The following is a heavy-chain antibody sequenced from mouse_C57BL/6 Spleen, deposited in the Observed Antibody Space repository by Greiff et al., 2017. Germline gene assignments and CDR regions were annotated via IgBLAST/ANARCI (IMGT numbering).Heavy chain of an antibody. CDR1: GYTFTSYG. D-gene: IGHD2-4*01. CDR2: IYPRSGNT. CDR3: ARWESTMITLDY. J-gene: IGHJ2*01. Sequence: QVHVKQSGAELARPGASVKLSCKASGYTFTSYGISWVKQRTGQGLEWIGEIYPRSGNTYYNEKFKGKATLTADKSSSTAYMELRSLTSEDSAVYFCARWESTMITLDYWGQGTTLTVSS. V-gene: IGHV1-81*01.